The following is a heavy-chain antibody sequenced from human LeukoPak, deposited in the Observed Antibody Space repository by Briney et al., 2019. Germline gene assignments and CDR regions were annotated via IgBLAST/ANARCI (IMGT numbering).Heavy chain of an antibody. CDR1: GGSISSSSYY. V-gene: IGHV4-39*01. CDR2: IYYSGST. CDR3: ARHRRHYYDSSGSQRANWFDP. J-gene: IGHJ5*02. D-gene: IGHD3-22*01. Sequence: SETLSLTCTVSGGSISSSSYYWGWIRQPPGKGLEWIGRIYYSGSTYYNPSLKSRVTISVDTSKNQFSLKLSSVTTADTAVYYCARHRRHYYDSSGSQRANWFDPWGQGTLVTVSS.